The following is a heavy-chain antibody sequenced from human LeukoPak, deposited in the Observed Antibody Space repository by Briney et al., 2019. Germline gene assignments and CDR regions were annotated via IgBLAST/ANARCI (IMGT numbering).Heavy chain of an antibody. CDR2: ISYSGST. Sequence: SETLSLTVSGGSISSSSSSYHWGWIRQPPGKGLEWIGSISYSGSTYYNPSLKSRVTISVDTSKNQFSLNLSPVTAADTAVYFCASDDYWGQGTLVTVSS. CDR1: GGSISSSSSSYH. CDR3: ASDDY. J-gene: IGHJ4*02. V-gene: IGHV4-39*01.